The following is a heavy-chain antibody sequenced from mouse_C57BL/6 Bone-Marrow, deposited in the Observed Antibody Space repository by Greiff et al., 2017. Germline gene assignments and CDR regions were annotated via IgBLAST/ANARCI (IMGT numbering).Heavy chain of an antibody. J-gene: IGHJ4*01. V-gene: IGHV1-26*01. Sequence: VQLQQSGPELVKPGASVKISCKASGYTFTDYYMNWVKQSHGKSLEWIGDINPNNGGTSYNQKFKGKATLTVDKSSSTAYMELRSLTSEDSAVYYCARRGVRQGDYYAMDDWGQGTSVTVSS. D-gene: IGHD2-14*01. CDR1: GYTFTDYY. CDR3: ARRGVRQGDYYAMDD. CDR2: INPNNGGT.